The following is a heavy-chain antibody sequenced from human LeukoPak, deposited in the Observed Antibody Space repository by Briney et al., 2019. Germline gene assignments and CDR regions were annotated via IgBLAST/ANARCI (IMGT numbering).Heavy chain of an antibody. CDR1: GFTFSSSA. CDR3: AKGGNYVWGSYRH. J-gene: IGHJ4*02. V-gene: IGHV3-23*01. Sequence: GGSLRLSCAASGFTFSSSAMSWVRQAPGKGLEWVSAISGSGGSTYYADSVKGRFTISRDNSKNTLYLQMNSLRAEDTAVYYCAKGGNYVWGSYRHWGQGTLVTVSS. D-gene: IGHD3-16*02. CDR2: ISGSGGST.